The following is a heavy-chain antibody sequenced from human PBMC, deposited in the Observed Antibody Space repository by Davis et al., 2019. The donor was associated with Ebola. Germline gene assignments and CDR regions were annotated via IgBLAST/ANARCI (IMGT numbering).Heavy chain of an antibody. CDR3: ARQASWYGFDY. V-gene: IGHV4-39*01. CDR1: GGSISSSSYY. D-gene: IGHD6-13*01. Sequence: MPSETLSLTCTVSGGSISSSSYYWGWIRQPPGKGLEWIGSIYYSGSTYYNPSLKSRVTISVDTSKNQFSLKLSSVTAADTAVYYCARQASWYGFDYWGQGTLVTVSS. J-gene: IGHJ4*02. CDR2: IYYSGST.